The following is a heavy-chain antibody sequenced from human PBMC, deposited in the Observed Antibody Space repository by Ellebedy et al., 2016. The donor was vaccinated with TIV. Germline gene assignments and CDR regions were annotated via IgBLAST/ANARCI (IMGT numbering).Heavy chain of an antibody. Sequence: PGGSLRLSCAASGFTFSSYAMNWVRQAPGKVLGWVAPLSARGDTIYYADSVKGRFTISRDNSKNTVFLQMNSLRAEDTAVYFCSRGWSTPDSWGQGTLVIVSS. D-gene: IGHD2-15*01. J-gene: IGHJ4*02. CDR2: LSARGDTI. CDR1: GFTFSSYA. CDR3: SRGWSTPDS. V-gene: IGHV3-23*01.